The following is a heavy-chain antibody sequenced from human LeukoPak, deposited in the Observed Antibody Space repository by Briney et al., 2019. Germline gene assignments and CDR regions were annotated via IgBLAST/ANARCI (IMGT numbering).Heavy chain of an antibody. CDR2: ISGSGSTT. D-gene: IGHD5-18*01. V-gene: IGHV3-23*01. J-gene: IGHJ4*02. Sequence: GGTLRLSCAASGFTFSSYGMSWVRQAPGKGLEWVSVISGSGSTTYYADSVKGRFTISRDSSKNTLYLQMNSLRAEDTAVYYCAKEYSYGLGYKDFDYWGQGTLVTVSS. CDR3: AKEYSYGLGYKDFDY. CDR1: GFTFSSYG.